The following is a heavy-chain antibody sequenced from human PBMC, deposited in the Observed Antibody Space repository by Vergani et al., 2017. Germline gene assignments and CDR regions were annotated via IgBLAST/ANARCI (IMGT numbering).Heavy chain of an antibody. CDR1: GFTFSSYA. CDR2: ISGSGGST. D-gene: IGHD3-22*01. V-gene: IGHV3-23*01. J-gene: IGHJ4*02. CDR3: AKDPRITMMSDY. Sequence: EVQLLESGGGLVQPGGSLRLSCAASGFTFSSYAMSWVRQAPGKGLEWVSAISGSGGSTYYADSVKGRFTISRENSKNTLYLQMNSLRAEDTAVYYCAKDPRITMMSDYWGQGTLVTVSS.